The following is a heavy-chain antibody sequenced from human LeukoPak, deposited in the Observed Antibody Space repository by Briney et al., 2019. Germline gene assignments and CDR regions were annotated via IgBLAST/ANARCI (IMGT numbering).Heavy chain of an antibody. CDR2: ISSSSSYI. V-gene: IGHV3-21*01. CDR3: ARDITAWLAPKRWGFDY. Sequence: PGGSLRLSCTASGFTFSSYSMNWVRQAPGKGLEWVSSISSSSSYIYYADSVKGRFTISRDNAKNSLYLQMNSLRAEDTAVYYCARDITAWLAPKRWGFDYWGQGTLVTVSS. J-gene: IGHJ4*02. CDR1: GFTFSSYS. D-gene: IGHD6-19*01.